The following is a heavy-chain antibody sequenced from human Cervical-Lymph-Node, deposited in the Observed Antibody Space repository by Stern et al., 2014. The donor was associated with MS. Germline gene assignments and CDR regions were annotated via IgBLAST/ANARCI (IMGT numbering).Heavy chain of an antibody. V-gene: IGHV1-2*02. D-gene: IGHD5-12*01. J-gene: IGHJ4*02. Sequence: VQLVQSGAEVKKPGASVKVSCKASGYTFTDNYLHWVRQAPGHGLEWMGWINPNSGGTHYAHKFQGRGTITRDTSISTAYMELSRLKSDDTALYYCARGNGYDWSTFDSWGQGTVVTVSS. CDR3: ARGNGYDWSTFDS. CDR1: GYTFTDNY. CDR2: INPNSGGT.